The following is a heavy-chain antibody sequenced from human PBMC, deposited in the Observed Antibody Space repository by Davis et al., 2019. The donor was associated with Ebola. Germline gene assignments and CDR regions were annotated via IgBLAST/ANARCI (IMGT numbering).Heavy chain of an antibody. V-gene: IGHV3-49*04. J-gene: IGHJ4*02. CDR1: GFTFGDYA. D-gene: IGHD4-23*01. CDR3: TRENGGNSDY. Sequence: GESLKISCTASGFTFGDYAMSWVRQAPGKGLEWVGFIRNKAYGGTTEYAASVKGRFTISRDDSKSIAYLQMNSLKTEDTAVYYCTRENGGNSDYWGQGTLVTVSS. CDR2: IRNKAYGGTT.